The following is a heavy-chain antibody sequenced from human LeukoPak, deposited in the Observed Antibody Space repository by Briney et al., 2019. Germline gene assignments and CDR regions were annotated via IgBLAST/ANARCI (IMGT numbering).Heavy chain of an antibody. Sequence: GASVTVSCKASGYTFTSYGISWVRQAPGQGLEWMGWISAYNGNTNYAQKLQGRVTMTTDTSTSTAYMELRSLRSDDTAVYYCARDRSTPSSNWAQGWWYYYYGMDVWGQGTTVTVSS. CDR3: ARDRSTPSSNWAQGWWYYYYGMDV. CDR2: ISAYNGNT. V-gene: IGHV1-18*01. D-gene: IGHD2-15*01. J-gene: IGHJ6*02. CDR1: GYTFTSYG.